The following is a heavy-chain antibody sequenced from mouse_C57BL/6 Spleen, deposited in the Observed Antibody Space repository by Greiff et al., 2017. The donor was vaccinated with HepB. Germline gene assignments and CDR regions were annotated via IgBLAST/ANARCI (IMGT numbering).Heavy chain of an antibody. J-gene: IGHJ4*01. Sequence: QVQLQQPGAELVKPGASVKLSCKASGYTFTSYWMQWVKQRPGQGLEWIGEIDPSDSYTNYNQKFKGKATLTVDTSSSTAYMQLSSLTSEDSAVYYCARRGYYDYDLYYAMDYWGQGTSVTVSS. CDR3: ARRGYYDYDLYYAMDY. CDR2: IDPSDSYT. V-gene: IGHV1-50*01. CDR1: GYTFTSYW. D-gene: IGHD2-4*01.